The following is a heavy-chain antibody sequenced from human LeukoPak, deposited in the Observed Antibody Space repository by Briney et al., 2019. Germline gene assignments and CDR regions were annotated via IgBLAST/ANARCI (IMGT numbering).Heavy chain of an antibody. J-gene: IGHJ4*02. Sequence: GRSLRLSCAASGFTFSSYAMHWVRQAPGKGLEWVAVISYDGSNKYYADSVKGRFTISRDNSKNTLYLQMNSLRAEDTAVYYCARDTVAGNMDYWGQGTLVTVSS. CDR3: ARDTVAGNMDY. V-gene: IGHV3-30*04. CDR1: GFTFSSYA. CDR2: ISYDGSNK. D-gene: IGHD6-19*01.